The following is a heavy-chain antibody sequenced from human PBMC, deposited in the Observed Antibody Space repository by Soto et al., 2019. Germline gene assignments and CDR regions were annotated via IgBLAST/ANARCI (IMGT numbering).Heavy chain of an antibody. CDR2: IIPIFGTA. Sequence: GASVKVSCKAYGGTFSSYAISWVRQAPGQGLEWMGGIIPIFGTANDAQKFQGRVTITADESTSTAYMELSSLRSEDTAVYYCARAPSGGYRGPGYYYYMDVWGKGTTVTSP. CDR1: GGTFSSYA. CDR3: ARAPSGGYRGPGYYYYMDV. V-gene: IGHV1-69*13. D-gene: IGHD1-26*01. J-gene: IGHJ6*03.